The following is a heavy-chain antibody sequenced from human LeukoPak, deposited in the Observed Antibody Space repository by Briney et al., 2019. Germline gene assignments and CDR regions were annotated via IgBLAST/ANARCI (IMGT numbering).Heavy chain of an antibody. CDR2: IYYSGST. V-gene: IGHV4-39*01. CDR1: GGSISSSSYY. D-gene: IGHD4-17*01. CDR3: ARQPGDYGDYGDYYFDH. J-gene: IGHJ4*02. Sequence: SETLSLTCTVSGGSISSSSYYWGWIRQPPGKGLEWIGSIYYSGSTYYNPSLKSRVTISVDTSKNQFSLKLSSVTAADTAVYYCARQPGDYGDYGDYYFDHWGQGTLVTVSS.